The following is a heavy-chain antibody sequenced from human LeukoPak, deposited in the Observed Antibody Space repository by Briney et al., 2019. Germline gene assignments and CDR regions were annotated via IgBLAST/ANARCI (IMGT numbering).Heavy chain of an antibody. J-gene: IGHJ4*02. CDR3: ARVGAPGGLRPYHYYY. Sequence: GASVKVSCKASGYIFSDYWIHWVRQAPGRGLECMGWIDPASGITNQPQKFQGRITVTRDTSASTVYMDLTGLTTDDTAVYYCARVGAPGGLRPYHYYYWGKGTLVTVSS. CDR2: IDPASGIT. D-gene: IGHD3-16*01. CDR1: GYIFSDYW. V-gene: IGHV1-2*02.